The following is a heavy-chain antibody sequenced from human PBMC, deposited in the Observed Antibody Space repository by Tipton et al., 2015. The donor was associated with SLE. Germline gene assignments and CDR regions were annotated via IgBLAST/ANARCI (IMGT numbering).Heavy chain of an antibody. D-gene: IGHD3-22*01. CDR2: VFDTGST. CDR3: ARDYFDSAGYTFIDV. V-gene: IGHV4-59*01. Sequence: TLSLTCTVSGGSISNYYWSWIRQPPGKGLEWIGYVFDTGSTRYNPSPRSRVTISLNKSKNQFSLRLTSVTAADTAVYFCARDYFDSAGYTFIDVWGKGTTVSVSS. J-gene: IGHJ6*03. CDR1: GGSISNYY.